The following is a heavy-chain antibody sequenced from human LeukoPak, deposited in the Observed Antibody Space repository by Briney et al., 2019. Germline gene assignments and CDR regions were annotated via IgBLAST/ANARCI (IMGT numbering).Heavy chain of an antibody. CDR1: GFTFSSYA. J-gene: IGHJ4*02. Sequence: GGSLRLSCAASGFTFSSYAMSWVRQAPGKGLEWVSAVSGSGGSTYYADSVKGRFTISRDNSKNTLYLQMNSLRAEDTAVYYCANTPAYQLLNYYFDYWGQGTLATVPS. D-gene: IGHD2-2*01. CDR2: VSGSGGST. V-gene: IGHV3-23*01. CDR3: ANTPAYQLLNYYFDY.